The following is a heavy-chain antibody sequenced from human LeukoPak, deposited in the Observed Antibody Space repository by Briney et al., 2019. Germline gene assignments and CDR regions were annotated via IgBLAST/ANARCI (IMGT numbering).Heavy chain of an antibody. CDR3: ARDLWFGEFSYYYYGMDV. V-gene: IGHV1-8*01. CDR2: MNPNSGNT. CDR1: GYTFTSYD. D-gene: IGHD3-10*01. J-gene: IGHJ6*02. Sequence: ASVKVSCKASGYTFTSYDINWVRRATGQGLEWMGWMNPNSGNTGYAQKFQGRVTMTRNTSISTAYMELSSLRSEDTAVYYCARDLWFGEFSYYYYGMDVWGQGTTVTVSS.